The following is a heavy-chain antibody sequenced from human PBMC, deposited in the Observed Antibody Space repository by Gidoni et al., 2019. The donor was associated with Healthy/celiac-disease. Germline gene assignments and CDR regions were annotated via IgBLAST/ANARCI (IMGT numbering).Heavy chain of an antibody. J-gene: IGHJ2*01. CDR2: ISYDGSNK. D-gene: IGHD3-3*01. CDR1: GFTFSSYA. CDR3: ARDNTIHDFWSGYYPTSESWYFDL. Sequence: QVQLVESGGGVVQPGRSLRLSCAASGFTFSSYAMPWVRPAPGKGLEWVAVISYDGSNKYDADSVKGRFTISRDNSKNTLYLQMNSLRAEDTAVYYCARDNTIHDFWSGYYPTSESWYFDLWGRGTLVTVSS. V-gene: IGHV3-30*01.